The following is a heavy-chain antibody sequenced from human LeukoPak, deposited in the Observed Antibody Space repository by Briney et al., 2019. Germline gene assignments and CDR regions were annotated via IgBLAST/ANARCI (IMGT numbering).Heavy chain of an antibody. J-gene: IGHJ4*02. CDR1: GFTFSSYA. CDR2: ISGSGGST. CDR3: AKKLSSGWFFDY. V-gene: IGHV3-23*01. Sequence: GGSLRLSCAASGFTFSSYAMSWVRQALGKGLEWVSAISGSGGSTYYADSVKGRFTISRDNSKNTLYLQMNSLRAEDTAVYYCAKKLSSGWFFDYWGQGTLVTVSS. D-gene: IGHD6-19*01.